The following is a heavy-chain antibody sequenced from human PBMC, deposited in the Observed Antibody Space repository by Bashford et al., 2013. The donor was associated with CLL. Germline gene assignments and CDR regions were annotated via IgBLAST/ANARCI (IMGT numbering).Heavy chain of an antibody. Sequence: GGSLRLSCEASGFTFSTYAMAWVRQVPGKGLEWVSTITGGGSIYYADSVKGRFTISRDDSKNVVDLQMNNLRDEDTAVYYCARGASRNEFDHWGQGTLVTVSS. J-gene: IGHJ4*02. D-gene: IGHD1-1*01. V-gene: IGHV3-23*01. CDR1: GFTFSTYA. CDR3: ARGASRNEFDH. CDR2: ITGGGSI.